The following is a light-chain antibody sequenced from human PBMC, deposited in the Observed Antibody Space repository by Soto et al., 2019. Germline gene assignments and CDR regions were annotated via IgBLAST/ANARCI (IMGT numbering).Light chain of an antibody. CDR2: HVS. Sequence: QSALTQPASVSGSPGQSITISCTATTSDVGDYNYVSWYQQYPGKAPKPIIYHVSTRPSGVSNRFSGSKSGDTASLTISGLQAEDEADYYCRSYTSGGSVIFGGGTQLTVL. CDR3: RSYTSGGSVI. CDR1: TSDVGDYNY. V-gene: IGLV2-14*01. J-gene: IGLJ2*01.